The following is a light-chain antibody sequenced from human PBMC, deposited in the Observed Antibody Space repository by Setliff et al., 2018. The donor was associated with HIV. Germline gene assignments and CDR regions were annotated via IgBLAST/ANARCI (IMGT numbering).Light chain of an antibody. V-gene: IGLV2-14*01. CDR3: SSYTSSTTYV. CDR1: SSDVGGYNY. Sequence: QSALTQPASVSGSPGQSITISCTGTSSDVGGYNYVSWYQQHPGKAPKLMVYDVSQRPSGVSNRFSGSKSGNTASLTISGLQAEDEADYCCSSYTSSTTYVFGPGTKVTVL. CDR2: DVS. J-gene: IGLJ1*01.